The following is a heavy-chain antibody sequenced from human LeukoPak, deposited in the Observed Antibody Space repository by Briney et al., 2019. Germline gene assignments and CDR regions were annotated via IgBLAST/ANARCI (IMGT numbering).Heavy chain of an antibody. Sequence: GGSLRLSCAASGFTFDNYAMNWVRQVPGKGLEWISLISWNSGSIGYADSVKGRFTISRDNANNFLYLQMNSLRAEDTALYYCARAYKDRSLAGKKEFFQHWGQGTLVTVSS. CDR1: GFTFDNYA. V-gene: IGHV3-9*01. J-gene: IGHJ1*01. D-gene: IGHD6-19*01. CDR2: ISWNSGSI. CDR3: ARAYKDRSLAGKKEFFQH.